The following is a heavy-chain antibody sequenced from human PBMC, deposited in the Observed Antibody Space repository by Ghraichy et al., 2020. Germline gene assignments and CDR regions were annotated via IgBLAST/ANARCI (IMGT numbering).Heavy chain of an antibody. V-gene: IGHV1-69*13. CDR3: ARDQGDYSDRYYFYNMEV. Sequence: SVKVSCKASGDTFSSYAISWVRQAPGQGLEWMGGMIAVFGTATYGQKFQGRATITADESTSTSYMELTDLTSEDTAVYYCARDQGDYSDRYYFYNMEVLVLGTTVTVSS. CDR1: GDTFSSYA. CDR2: MIAVFGTA. J-gene: IGHJ6*02. D-gene: IGHD4-17*01.